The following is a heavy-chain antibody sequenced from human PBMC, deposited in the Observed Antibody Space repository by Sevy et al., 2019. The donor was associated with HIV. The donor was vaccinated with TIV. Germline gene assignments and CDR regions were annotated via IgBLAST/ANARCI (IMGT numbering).Heavy chain of an antibody. Sequence: GGSLRLSCAASGFTFSKYSMSWVRQPPGKGLEWVSTLSFGCGEINYADSVKGRFTISRDNSKSSVYVQMNKLRPEDTAVYYCAREGCTKPHDYWGQGTLVTVSS. J-gene: IGHJ4*02. CDR3: AREGCTKPHDY. D-gene: IGHD2-8*01. V-gene: IGHV3-23*01. CDR2: LSFGCGEI. CDR1: GFTFSKYS.